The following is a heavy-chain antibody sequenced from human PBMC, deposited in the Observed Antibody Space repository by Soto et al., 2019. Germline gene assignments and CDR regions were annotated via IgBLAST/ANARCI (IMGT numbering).Heavy chain of an antibody. D-gene: IGHD3-3*01. J-gene: IGHJ6*02. CDR3: ARVGWSYEFWSGYYTGPYYYYDGMDV. V-gene: IGHV4-61*01. Sequence: SETLSPPCTVPGGSVSSGSYYWSWIRQPPGKGLEWIGYIYYSGSTNYNPSLKSRVTISVDTSKNQFSLKLSSVTAADTAVYYCARVGWSYEFWSGYYTGPYYYYDGMDVWGQGTTVTVSS. CDR2: IYYSGST. CDR1: GGSVSSGSYY.